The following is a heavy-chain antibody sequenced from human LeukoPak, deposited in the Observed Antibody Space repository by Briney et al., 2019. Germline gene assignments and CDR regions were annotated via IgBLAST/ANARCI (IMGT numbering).Heavy chain of an antibody. J-gene: IGHJ4*02. CDR1: GFTFSSYA. D-gene: IGHD3-3*01. CDR2: ISGSGGST. V-gene: IGHV3-23*01. Sequence: PGGSLRLSCAASGFTFSSYAMSWVRQAPGKGLEWVSAISGSGGSTYYADSVKGRFTISRDNSKNTLYLQMNSLRAEDTAVYYCAKGPLVDYDFWSGYARFDYWGQGTLVTVSS. CDR3: AKGPLVDYDFWSGYARFDY.